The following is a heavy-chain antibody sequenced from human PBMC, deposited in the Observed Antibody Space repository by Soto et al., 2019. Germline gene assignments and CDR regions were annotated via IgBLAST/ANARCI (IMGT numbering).Heavy chain of an antibody. CDR1: GFTFSSYA. J-gene: IGHJ4*02. V-gene: IGHV3-23*01. D-gene: IGHD6-6*01. Sequence: EVQLLESGGGLAQPGGSLRLSCAASGFTFSSYAMSWVRQAPGKGLEWVSGISDSGGSTYYADSVKGRFTISRDNSKNTLYLQMHSLRVEDTAVYYCAKGGVSTAARGDCWGQGTQVTVSS. CDR2: ISDSGGST. CDR3: AKGGVSTAARGDC.